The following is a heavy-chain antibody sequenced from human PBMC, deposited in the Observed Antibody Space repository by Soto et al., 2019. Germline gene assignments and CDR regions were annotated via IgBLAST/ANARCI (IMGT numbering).Heavy chain of an antibody. CDR3: ARRGYYYDSSGYPSVWY. J-gene: IGHJ4*02. D-gene: IGHD3-22*01. CDR2: IYYSGST. V-gene: IGHV4-39*01. CDR1: GGSISSSSYY. Sequence: SETLSLTCTVSGGSISSSSYYWGWIRQPPGKGPEWIGSIYYSGSTYYNPSLKSRVTISVDTSKNQFSLKLSSVTAADTAVYYCARRGYYYDSSGYPSVWYWGQGTLVTVSS.